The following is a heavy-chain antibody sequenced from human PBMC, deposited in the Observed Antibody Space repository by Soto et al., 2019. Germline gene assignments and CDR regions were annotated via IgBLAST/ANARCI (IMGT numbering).Heavy chain of an antibody. J-gene: IGHJ5*02. Sequence: EVRLVESGGGLVRLGGSLSLSCAAPGFTSREAGINWAPQPPGKGLEWVGHVTTKTDGETTEYAAFVKGRFSISRDDSTNTLFLQMTSLETDDTAMYYCTTLGPSWGQGTLVTVSS. CDR2: VTTKTDGETT. V-gene: IGHV3-15*07. CDR1: GFTSREAG. CDR3: TTLGPS.